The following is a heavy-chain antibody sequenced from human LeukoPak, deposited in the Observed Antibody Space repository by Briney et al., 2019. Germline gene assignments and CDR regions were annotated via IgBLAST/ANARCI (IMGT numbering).Heavy chain of an antibody. V-gene: IGHV3-30-3*01. CDR2: ISYDGSNK. J-gene: IGHJ4*02. CDR3: ARDLYCGGDCYSGVSDY. D-gene: IGHD2-21*02. CDR1: GFTFSSYA. Sequence: GGSLRLSCAASGFTFSSYAMHLVRQAPGKGLEWVAVISYDGSNKYYADSVKGRFTISRDNSKNTLYLQMNSLRAEDTAVYYCARDLYCGGDCYSGVSDYWGQGTLVTVSS.